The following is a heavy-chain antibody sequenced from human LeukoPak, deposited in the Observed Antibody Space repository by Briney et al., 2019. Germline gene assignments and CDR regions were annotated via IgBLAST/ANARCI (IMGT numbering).Heavy chain of an antibody. D-gene: IGHD3-3*01. CDR1: GYTFTSYD. CDR2: MNPNSGNT. CDR3: ARSDFWSGYYTGGMDV. V-gene: IGHV1-8*01. J-gene: IGHJ6*02. Sequence: GASVKVSCKASGYTFTSYDINWVRQATGQGLEWMGWMNPNSGNTGYAQKFQGRVTMTRNTSISTAYMELSSLRSEDTAVYYCARSDFWSGYYTGGMDVWGQGTTVTASS.